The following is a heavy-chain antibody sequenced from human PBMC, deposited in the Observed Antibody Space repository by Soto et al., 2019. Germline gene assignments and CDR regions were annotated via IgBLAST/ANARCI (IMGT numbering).Heavy chain of an antibody. CDR1: GGSVTSYH. CDR2: IYYRGST. CDR3: ARDRRGDYDDDGFDP. D-gene: IGHD3-22*01. V-gene: IGHV4-59*02. Sequence: PSETLSLTCFVSGGSVTSYHWSWIRQFPGKGLEWIGYIYYRGSTNYNPSLKSRVTISVDTSKNQFSLKLSSVTAADTAVYYCARDRRGDYDDDGFDPWGQGTLVTVSS. J-gene: IGHJ5*02.